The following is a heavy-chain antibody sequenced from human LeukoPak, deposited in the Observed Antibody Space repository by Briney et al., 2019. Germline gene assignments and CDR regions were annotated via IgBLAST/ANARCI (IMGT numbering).Heavy chain of an antibody. CDR2: ISYDGSNK. Sequence: PGGSLRLSCAASGFTFSSYAMHWVRQAPGKGLEWVAVISYDGSNKYYADSVKGRFTISRDNSKNTLYLQMNSLRAEDTAVYYCARDVVVPAADYYYYYGMDVWGQGTTVTVSS. CDR3: ARDVVVPAADYYYYYGMDV. CDR1: GFTFSSYA. J-gene: IGHJ6*02. D-gene: IGHD2-2*01. V-gene: IGHV3-30-3*01.